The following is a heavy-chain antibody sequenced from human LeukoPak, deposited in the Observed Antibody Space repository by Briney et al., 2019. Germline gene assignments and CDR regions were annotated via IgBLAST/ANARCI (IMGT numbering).Heavy chain of an antibody. CDR3: ARVSVAGTPDRDYFDY. J-gene: IGHJ4*02. Sequence: ASVKVSCKASGYTFTGYYMHWVRQAPGQGLEWMGSINPNSGATNSAQNFQGRVTLTRDTSISTAYMELSGLRSDDTAVYYCARVSVAGTPDRDYFDYWGQGTLVIVSS. CDR2: INPNSGAT. CDR1: GYTFTGYY. D-gene: IGHD6-19*01. V-gene: IGHV1-2*02.